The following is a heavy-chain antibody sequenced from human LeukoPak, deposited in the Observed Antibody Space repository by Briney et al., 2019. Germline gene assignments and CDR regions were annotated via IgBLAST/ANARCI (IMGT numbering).Heavy chain of an antibody. Sequence: SETLSLTCTVSGYSISTGYCWGWIRRPPGKGLEWIASIFHSGKTFYNPSLKSRVTISVQTSENQFSLKLRSVTAADTAVYYWGRVLVYYFSGIYVFDYGGKEPLVTVSP. CDR2: IFHSGKT. J-gene: IGHJ4*02. CDR1: GYSISTGYC. V-gene: IGHV4-38-2*02. D-gene: IGHD3-10*01. CDR3: GRVLVYYFSGIYVFDY.